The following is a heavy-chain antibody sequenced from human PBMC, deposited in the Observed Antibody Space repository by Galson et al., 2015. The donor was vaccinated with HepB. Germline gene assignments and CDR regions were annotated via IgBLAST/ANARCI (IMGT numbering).Heavy chain of an antibody. D-gene: IGHD1-26*01. J-gene: IGHJ4*02. V-gene: IGHV3-7*03. CDR1: GFTFSSYW. Sequence: SLRLSCAASGFTFSSYWMSWVRQAPGKGLEWVANIKQDGSEKYYVDSVKGRFTISRVNAKNSLYLQMNSLRAEDTAVYYCAREDSSGTIDYWGQGTLVTVSS. CDR2: IKQDGSEK. CDR3: AREDSSGTIDY.